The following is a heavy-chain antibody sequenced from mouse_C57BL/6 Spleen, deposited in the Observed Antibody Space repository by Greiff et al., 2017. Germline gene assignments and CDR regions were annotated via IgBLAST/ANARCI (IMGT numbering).Heavy chain of an antibody. D-gene: IGHD3-3*01. V-gene: IGHV1-69*01. CDR3: ARRDRSYFDY. CDR1: GYTFTSYW. CDR2: IDPSDSYT. Sequence: VQLQQPGAELVMPGASVKLSCKASGYTFTSYWMHWVKQRPGQGLEWIGEIDPSDSYTNYNQKFKGKSTLTVDKSSSTAYMQLSSLTSEDSAVYYCARRDRSYFDYWGQGTTLTVSS. J-gene: IGHJ2*01.